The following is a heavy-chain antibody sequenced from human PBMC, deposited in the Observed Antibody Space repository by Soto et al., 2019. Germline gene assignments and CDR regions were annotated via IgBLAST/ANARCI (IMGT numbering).Heavy chain of an antibody. CDR1: GYSFTSYW. J-gene: IGHJ6*04. CDR2: IDPSDSYT. CDR3: ARFGPRIAAAVYNSGMAV. D-gene: IGHD6-13*01. Sequence: GESLKISCKGSGYSFTSYWISWVRQMPGKGLEWMGRIDPSDSYTNYSPSFQGHVTISADKSISTVYLQWSSLKASDTAMYYCARFGPRIAAAVYNSGMAVWGKGPT. V-gene: IGHV5-10-1*01.